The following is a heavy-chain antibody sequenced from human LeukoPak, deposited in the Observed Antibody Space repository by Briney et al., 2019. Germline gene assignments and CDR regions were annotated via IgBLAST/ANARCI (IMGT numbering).Heavy chain of an antibody. D-gene: IGHD3-22*01. J-gene: IGHJ4*02. CDR3: ARMYYYDSSGYLPTDY. CDR1: GGTFSSYA. CDR2: IIPIFGTA. Sequence: GASVKVSCKASGGTFSSYAISWVRQAPGQGLEWMGGIIPIFGTANYAQKFQGRVTITADESTSTAYMELSSLRSEDTAVYYCARMYYYDSSGYLPTDYWGQGTLVTVSS. V-gene: IGHV1-69*13.